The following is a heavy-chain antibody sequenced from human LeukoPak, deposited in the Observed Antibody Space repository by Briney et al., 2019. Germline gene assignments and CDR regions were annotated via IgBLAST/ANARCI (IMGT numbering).Heavy chain of an antibody. V-gene: IGHV1-24*01. J-gene: IGHJ5*02. CDR1: GYTLTELS. D-gene: IGHD2-21*02. CDR2: FDPEDGET. Sequence: ASVKVSCKVSGYTLTELSMHWVRQAPGKGLEWMGGFDPEDGETIYAQKFQGRVTMTEDTSTDTAYMELSSLRSEDTAVYYCATPLYCGGDCYSSDWFDPWGQGTLVTVSS. CDR3: ATPLYCGGDCYSSDWFDP.